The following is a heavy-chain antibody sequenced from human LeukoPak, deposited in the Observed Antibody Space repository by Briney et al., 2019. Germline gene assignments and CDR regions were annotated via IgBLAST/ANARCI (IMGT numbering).Heavy chain of an antibody. CDR3: ARQAVARPFDL. Sequence: GGSLRLSCVASGFIFSDYSMDWVRQAPGKGLEWVSPIGSSSAYIFYSDSVKGRFTISRDNAQSSLYLQMNSLRAEDTAVYYCARQAVARPFDLWGQGTMVAVSS. CDR2: IGSSSAYI. V-gene: IGHV3-21*06. CDR1: GFIFSDYS. J-gene: IGHJ3*01.